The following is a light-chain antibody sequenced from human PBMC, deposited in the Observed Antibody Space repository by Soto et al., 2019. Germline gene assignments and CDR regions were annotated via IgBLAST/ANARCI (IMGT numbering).Light chain of an antibody. J-gene: IGKJ1*01. V-gene: IGKV1-5*03. CDR3: QQYNDNWT. CDR1: QSISSW. CDR2: KAS. Sequence: DIQMTQSPSTLSASVGDRVTITCRASQSISSWLAWYQQKPGKAPKLLIYKASTLQSGVPSRFSGSGSGTEFTLAISSLQPDDFATYYCQQYNDNWTFGQGPKVEIK.